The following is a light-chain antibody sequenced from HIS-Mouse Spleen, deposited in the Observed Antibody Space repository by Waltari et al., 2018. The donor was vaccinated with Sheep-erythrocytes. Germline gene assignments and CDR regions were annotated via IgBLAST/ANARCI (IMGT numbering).Light chain of an antibody. CDR2: EGS. CDR1: SSDVGSYNL. CDR3: CSYAGSSTPWV. J-gene: IGLJ3*02. Sequence: QSALTQPASVSGSPGQSITISCTATSSDVGSYNLFSWYQQHPGKAPKLVTYEGSKRPAGVLIRYSGSKSGNTASLTFSGLQAEDEADYSCCSYAGSSTPWVFGGGTRLSVL. V-gene: IGLV2-23*01.